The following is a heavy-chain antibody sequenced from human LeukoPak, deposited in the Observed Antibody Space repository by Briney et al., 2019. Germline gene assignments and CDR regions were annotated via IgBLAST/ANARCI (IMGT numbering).Heavy chain of an antibody. CDR1: DNTFTSYW. D-gene: IGHD3-10*01. V-gene: IGHV5-10-1*01. Sequence: GESLKISCKGSDNTFTSYWINWVRQMPGKGLEWVGRIDPSDSYTTYSPSFQGHVSFSVDKSINTAYLQWSSLKASDTAMYYCARSMGGSGSYPLDYWGQGTLVTVSS. J-gene: IGHJ4*02. CDR3: ARSMGGSGSYPLDY. CDR2: IDPSDSYT.